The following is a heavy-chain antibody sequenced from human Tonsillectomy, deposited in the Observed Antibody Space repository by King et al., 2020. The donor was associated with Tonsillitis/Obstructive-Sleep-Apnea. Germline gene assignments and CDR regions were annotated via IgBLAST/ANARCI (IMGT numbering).Heavy chain of an antibody. CDR3: AKVMITMIVVGGFDY. CDR2: ISWDGGST. CDR1: GFTFDDYT. D-gene: IGHD3-22*01. V-gene: IGHV3-43*01. J-gene: IGHJ4*02. Sequence: VQLVESGGVVVQPGGSLRLSCAASGFTFDDYTMHWVRQDPGKGLEWVSLISWDGGSTYYADSVKGRFTISRDNSKNSLYLQMNSLRTEDTALYYCAKVMITMIVVGGFDYWGQGTLVTVSS.